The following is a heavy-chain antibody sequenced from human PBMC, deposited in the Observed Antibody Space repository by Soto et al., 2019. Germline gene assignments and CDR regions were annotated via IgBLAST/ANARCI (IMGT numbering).Heavy chain of an antibody. CDR2: ISDSGRT. D-gene: IGHD3-22*01. CDR3: ARDGYYDSSGYYPGNNWFDP. V-gene: IGHV4-61*01. CDR1: GGSISSGSHF. J-gene: IGHJ5*02. Sequence: PSETLSLTCTVSGGSISSGSHFWSWIRQPPGKGLEWIGYISDSGRTNQNSSLKSRVTISVDTSKNQFSLKLSSVTAADTAVYYCARDGYYDSSGYYPGNNWFDPWGQGTLVTVSS.